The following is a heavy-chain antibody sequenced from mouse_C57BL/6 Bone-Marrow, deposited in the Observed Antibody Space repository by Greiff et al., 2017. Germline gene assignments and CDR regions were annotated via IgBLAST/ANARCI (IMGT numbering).Heavy chain of an antibody. CDR3: ARYYYGSYFDY. V-gene: IGHV1-54*01. J-gene: IGHJ2*01. CDR2: INPGSGGT. D-gene: IGHD1-1*01. CDR1: GYAFTNYL. Sequence: QVQLQQSGAELVRPGTSVKVSCKASGYAFTNYLIEWVKQRPGPGLEWIGVINPGSGGTNYNEKFKGKATLTAEKSSSTADMQLSSLTSEDSAVYFCARYYYGSYFDYWGQVTTLTVSS.